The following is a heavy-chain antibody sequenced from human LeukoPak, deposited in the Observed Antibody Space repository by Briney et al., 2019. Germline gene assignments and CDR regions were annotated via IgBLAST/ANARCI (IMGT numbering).Heavy chain of an antibody. J-gene: IGHJ6*02. V-gene: IGHV4-34*01. D-gene: IGHD2-2*01. CDR1: GGSFSGYY. CDR2: INHSGST. Sequence: SETLSLTCAVYGGSFSGYYWSWIRQPPGKGLEWIGEINHSGSTNYNPSLKSRVTISVDTSNNQFSLKLSSVTAADTAVYYCARGIVVVPAASHGMDVWGQGTTVTVSS. CDR3: ARGIVVVPAASHGMDV.